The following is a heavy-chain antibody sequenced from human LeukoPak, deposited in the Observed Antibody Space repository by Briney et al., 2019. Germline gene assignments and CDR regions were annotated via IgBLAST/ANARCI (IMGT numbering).Heavy chain of an antibody. D-gene: IGHD3-3*01. CDR1: GFTFDDYG. V-gene: IGHV3-20*04. J-gene: IGHJ3*02. CDR3: ARGDSIFGVVIIPDAFDI. Sequence: RGSLRLSCAASGFTFDDYGMSWVRQAPGKGLEWVSGINWNGGSTGYADSVKGRFTISRDNAKNSLYLQMNSLRAEDTALCYCARGDSIFGVVIIPDAFDIWGQGTMVTVSS. CDR2: INWNGGST.